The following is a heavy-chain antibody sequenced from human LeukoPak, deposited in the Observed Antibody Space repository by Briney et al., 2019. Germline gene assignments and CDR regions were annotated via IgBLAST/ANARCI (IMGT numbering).Heavy chain of an antibody. V-gene: IGHV3-33*06. CDR1: GFTFSSYG. J-gene: IGHJ4*02. CDR3: AKDLGYGPIDY. Sequence: GGSLRLSCAASGFTFSSYGMHWVRQAPGKGLEWVAVIWYDGSNKYYADSVKGRFTISRDNSKNTLYLQMNSLRAEDTAVYYCAKDLGYGPIDYWGQGTLVTVSS. CDR2: IWYDGSNK. D-gene: IGHD5-18*01.